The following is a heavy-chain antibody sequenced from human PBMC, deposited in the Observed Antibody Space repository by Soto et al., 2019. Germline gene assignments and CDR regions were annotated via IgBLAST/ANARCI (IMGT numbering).Heavy chain of an antibody. J-gene: IGHJ4*02. Sequence: SVKVSCKASGGTFSSYAISWVRQAPGQGLEWMRGIIPIFGTANYAQKFQGRVTITADKSTSTAYMELSSLRSEDTAVYYCARDGVFRSGGSRPDSSGYYYFDYWGQGTLVTVSS. CDR3: ARDGVFRSGGSRPDSSGYYYFDY. V-gene: IGHV1-69*06. CDR2: IIPIFGTA. D-gene: IGHD3-22*01. CDR1: GGTFSSYA.